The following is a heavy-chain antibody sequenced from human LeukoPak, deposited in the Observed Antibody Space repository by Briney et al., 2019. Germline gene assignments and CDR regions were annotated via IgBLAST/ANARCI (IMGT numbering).Heavy chain of an antibody. CDR2: ISGSGGST. CDR3: AKIVTGKLLTWVDY. Sequence: GGSLRLSRAASGFTFSSYAMSWVRQAPGKGLEWVSAISGSGGSTYYADSVKGRFTISRDNSKNTLYLQMNSLRAEDTAVYYCAKIVTGKLLTWVDYWGQGTLVTVSS. D-gene: IGHD1-20*01. J-gene: IGHJ4*02. CDR1: GFTFSSYA. V-gene: IGHV3-23*01.